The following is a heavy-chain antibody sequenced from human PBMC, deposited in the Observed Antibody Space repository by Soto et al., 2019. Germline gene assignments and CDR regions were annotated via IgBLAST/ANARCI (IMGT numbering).Heavy chain of an antibody. J-gene: IGHJ4*02. Sequence: SETLALTCSLYSGSLSGYYWSWIRQPPGKGLEWIGEISPSGTTNYSPSLKSRVSISVDTSKNQFSLNLTSLTAADTAVYYCARAPKVSGSAQTRPDFWRQGSLVP. V-gene: IGHV4-34*01. D-gene: IGHD6-6*01. CDR2: ISPSGTT. CDR1: SGSLSGYY. CDR3: ARAPKVSGSAQTRPDF.